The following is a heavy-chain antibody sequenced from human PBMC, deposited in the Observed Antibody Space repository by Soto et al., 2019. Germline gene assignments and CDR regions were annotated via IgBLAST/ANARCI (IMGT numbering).Heavy chain of an antibody. J-gene: IGHJ5*02. CDR2: IYYSGST. D-gene: IGHD3-22*01. Sequence: NPSETLSLTCTVSGGSISSGDYYWSWIRQPPGKGLEWIGYIYYSGSTYYNPSLRSRVTISVDTSKNQFSPKLSSVTAADTAVYYCARLWGDYYDSSGYYWEVSNWFDPWGQGTLVTVS. V-gene: IGHV4-30-4*01. CDR3: ARLWGDYYDSSGYYWEVSNWFDP. CDR1: GGSISSGDYY.